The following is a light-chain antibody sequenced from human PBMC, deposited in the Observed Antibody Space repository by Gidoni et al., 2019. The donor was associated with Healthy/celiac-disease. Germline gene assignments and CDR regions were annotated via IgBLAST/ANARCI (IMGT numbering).Light chain of an antibody. Sequence: EIVLTQSPATLSLSPVERATLSCRASQSVSSYLAWYQQKPGQAPRLLIYDASNRATGIPARFSGSGSGTDFTLTISSLEPEDFAVYYCQQRSNWPPLRTFGGGTKVEIK. CDR3: QQRSNWPPLRT. V-gene: IGKV3-11*01. J-gene: IGKJ4*01. CDR2: DAS. CDR1: QSVSSY.